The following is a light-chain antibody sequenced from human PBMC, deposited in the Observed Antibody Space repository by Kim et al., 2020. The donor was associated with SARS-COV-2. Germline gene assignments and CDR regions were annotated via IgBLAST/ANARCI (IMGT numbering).Light chain of an antibody. Sequence: SLCPGDSATLSCSASQSVSSYLAWYQQKPGQAPRLLIYDASNRATGIPARFSGSGSGTDFTLTISSLEPEDFAVYYCQQRTNWITFGQGTRLEIK. CDR3: QQRTNWIT. J-gene: IGKJ5*01. CDR1: QSVSSY. V-gene: IGKV3-11*01. CDR2: DAS.